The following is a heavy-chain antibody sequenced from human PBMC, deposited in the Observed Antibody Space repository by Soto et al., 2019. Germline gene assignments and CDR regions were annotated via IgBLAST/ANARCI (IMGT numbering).Heavy chain of an antibody. CDR2: INPNSGGT. CDR3: ARDRGGDFWSGKKGGMDV. V-gene: IGHV1-2*04. Sequence: ASVEVSCKXSGYTFTGYYMHWVRQAPGQGLEWMGWINPNSGGTNYAQKFQGWVTMTRDTSISTAYMELSRLRSDDTAVYYCARDRGGDFWSGKKGGMDVWGQGTTVTVSS. D-gene: IGHD3-3*01. CDR1: GYTFTGYY. J-gene: IGHJ6*02.